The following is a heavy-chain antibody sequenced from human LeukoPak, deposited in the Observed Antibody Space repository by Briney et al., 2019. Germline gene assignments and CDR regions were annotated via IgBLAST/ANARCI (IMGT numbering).Heavy chain of an antibody. V-gene: IGHV3-23*01. D-gene: IGHD5-18*01. J-gene: IGHJ4*02. CDR2: ISGSGGST. CDR3: ARDLQLAQGS. Sequence: GGSLRLSCAASGFTFSSYAMSWVRQDPGKGREWVSAISGSGGSTYYADSVKGRFTISRDNSKNTLYLQMNSLRAEDTAVYYCARDLQLAQGSWGQGTLVTVSS. CDR1: GFTFSSYA.